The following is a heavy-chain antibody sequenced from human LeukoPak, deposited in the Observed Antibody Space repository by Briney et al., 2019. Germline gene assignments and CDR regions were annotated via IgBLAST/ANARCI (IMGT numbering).Heavy chain of an antibody. CDR1: GFTFSSYW. CDR3: ARDVVATIRPGFDY. Sequence: EGSLRLSCAASGFTFSSYWMSWVRQAPGKGLEWVANIKQDGSEKYYVDSVKGRFTISRDNAKNSLYLQMNSLRAEDTAVYYCARDVVATIRPGFDYWGQGTLVTVSS. D-gene: IGHD5-12*01. J-gene: IGHJ4*01. V-gene: IGHV3-7*01. CDR2: IKQDGSEK.